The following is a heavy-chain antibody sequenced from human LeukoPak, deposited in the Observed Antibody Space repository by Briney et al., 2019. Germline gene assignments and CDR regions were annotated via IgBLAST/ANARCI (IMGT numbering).Heavy chain of an antibody. CDR2: IWYDGSNK. J-gene: IGHJ4*02. Sequence: PGRSLRLSCAASGFTFSSYGMHWVRQAPGKGLEWVAVIWYDGSNKYYADSVKGRFTISRDNSKNTLYLQMNSLRAEDTAVYYCARDPEQLGYFDYWGQGTLVTVSS. D-gene: IGHD6-6*01. CDR3: ARDPEQLGYFDY. V-gene: IGHV3-33*01. CDR1: GFTFSSYG.